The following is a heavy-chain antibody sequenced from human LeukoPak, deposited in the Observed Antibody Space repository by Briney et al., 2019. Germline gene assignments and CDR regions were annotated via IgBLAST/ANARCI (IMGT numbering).Heavy chain of an antibody. D-gene: IGHD3-16*01. V-gene: IGHV3-53*01. CDR3: ARDHRIGGS. CDR1: GFTVSSDS. Sequence: GSLRLSCAASGFTVSSDSMTWVRQAPGKGLEWVSVMYSDGGTFYADSVKGRFIISRDTSKNTLFLQMNSLRVDDTAVYFCARDHRIGGSWGQGTLVTVSS. CDR2: MYSDGGT. J-gene: IGHJ4*02.